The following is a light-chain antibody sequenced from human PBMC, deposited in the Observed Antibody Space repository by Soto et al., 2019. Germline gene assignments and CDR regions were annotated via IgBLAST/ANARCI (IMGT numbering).Light chain of an antibody. CDR3: MQSLQTPWT. V-gene: IGKV2-28*01. Sequence: DIVMTQSPLSLPVTPGEPASISCRSSQTLLHSNGYNYLDWYLQKPGQSPQLLIYLGSNRASGVPDRFSGSGSGTDFTLKISRVEADDLGVSYCMQSLQTPWTFGQGTKVDIK. CDR2: LGS. J-gene: IGKJ1*01. CDR1: QTLLHSNGYNY.